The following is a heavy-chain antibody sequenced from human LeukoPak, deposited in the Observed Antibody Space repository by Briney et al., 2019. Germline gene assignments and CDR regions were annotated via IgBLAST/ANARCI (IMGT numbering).Heavy chain of an antibody. V-gene: IGHV4-31*03. CDR1: GGSISSGGYY. CDR3: ARDSGSYYGGEIFDY. D-gene: IGHD1-26*01. Sequence: SETLSLTCTVSGGSISSGGYYWSWIRQHPGKGLEWIGYIYYSGSTYYNPSLKSRVTISVDTSKNQFSLKLSSVTTADTAVYYCARDSGSYYGGEIFDYWGQGTLVTVSS. CDR2: IYYSGST. J-gene: IGHJ4*02.